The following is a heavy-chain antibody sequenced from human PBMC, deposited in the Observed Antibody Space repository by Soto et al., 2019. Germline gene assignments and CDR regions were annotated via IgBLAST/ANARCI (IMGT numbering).Heavy chain of an antibody. D-gene: IGHD6-13*01. CDR3: AKEGQPLGGGYFDY. CDR2: ISGSGGST. J-gene: IGHJ4*02. CDR1: GFTFSSYA. Sequence: EVQLLESGGGLVQPGGSLRLSCAASGFTFSSYAMSWVRQAPGKGLEWVSAISGSGGSTYYADSVKGRFTISRDNSKNPLYLQRNSLGAEETAVYYCAKEGQPLGGGYFDYWGQGTLVTVSS. V-gene: IGHV3-23*01.